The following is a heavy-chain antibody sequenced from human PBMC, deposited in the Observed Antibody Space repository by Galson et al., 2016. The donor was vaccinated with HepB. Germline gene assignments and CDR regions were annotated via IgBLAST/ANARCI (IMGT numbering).Heavy chain of an antibody. CDR2: ISGTSPYI. CDR1: GFTFNTYS. Sequence: SLRLSCAASGFTFNTYSMNWARQAPGKGLEWVSSISGTSPYIYYADSVKGRFTISRDNAKNSLYLQMNNVRAEDTAVYYCARDLRGMIRFFDWSTHFDSWGQGTLVTVSS. J-gene: IGHJ4*02. V-gene: IGHV3-21*01. CDR3: ARDLRGMIRFFDWSTHFDS. D-gene: IGHD3-9*01.